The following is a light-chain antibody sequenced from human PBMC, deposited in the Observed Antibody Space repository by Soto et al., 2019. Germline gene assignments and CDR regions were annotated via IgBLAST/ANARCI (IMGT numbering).Light chain of an antibody. CDR3: QQSYSTPRT. V-gene: IGKV1-39*01. CDR1: QSISSY. J-gene: IGKJ1*01. Sequence: DIQMTQSPSSLSASVGDRVTITCRASQSISSYLNWYQQKPGKAPKLLIYAASSLQSGVPSRFSGSGSGTDFTLTISSLQPEDFAPYYCQQSYSTPRTFGQGTKVDI. CDR2: AAS.